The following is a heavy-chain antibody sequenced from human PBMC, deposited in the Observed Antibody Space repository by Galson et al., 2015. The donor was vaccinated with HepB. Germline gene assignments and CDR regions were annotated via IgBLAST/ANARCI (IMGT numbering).Heavy chain of an antibody. D-gene: IGHD3-3*02. CDR1: GISFSSPS. V-gene: IGHV3-21*06. CDR3: ARSTLNIFGTMIKPLDY. Sequence: SLRLSCAASGISFSSPSMNWVRQAPGKGLEWVPIISNNNGYIYYADSVKGRFTVSRDTARNSLFLQLNSRRPDDTAVYYCARSTLNIFGTMIKPLDYWGPGTQVIVSS. CDR2: ISNNNGYI. J-gene: IGHJ4*02.